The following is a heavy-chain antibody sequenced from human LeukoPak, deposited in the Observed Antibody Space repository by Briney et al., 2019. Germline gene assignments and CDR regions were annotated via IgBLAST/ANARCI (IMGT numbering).Heavy chain of an antibody. CDR3: VRDLAVYGNIDY. D-gene: IGHD2-8*02. CDR2: IYHSGNT. V-gene: IGHV4-38-2*02. J-gene: IGHJ4*02. CDR1: GYSISSGYY. Sequence: SETLSLTCTVSGYSISSGYYWGWVRQSPGKGLEWIGTIYHSGNTYYNPSIKSRLSISMDTSKNQFSLKLTSVTAADTAVYFCVRDLAVYGNIDYWGQGTLVTVSS.